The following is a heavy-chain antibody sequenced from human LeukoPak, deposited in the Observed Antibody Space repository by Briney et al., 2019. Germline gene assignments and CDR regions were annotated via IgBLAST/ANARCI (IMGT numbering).Heavy chain of an antibody. J-gene: IGHJ3*02. V-gene: IGHV1-3*01. CDR3: ARVPVFGSDAFDI. Sequence: ASVKVSCKASGYTFTSYAMHWVRQAPGQRLEWMGWINAGNGNTKYSQEFQGRVTITRDTSASTAYMELSSLRSDDTAVYYCARVPVFGSDAFDIWGQGTMVTVFS. D-gene: IGHD3-3*01. CDR1: GYTFTSYA. CDR2: INAGNGNT.